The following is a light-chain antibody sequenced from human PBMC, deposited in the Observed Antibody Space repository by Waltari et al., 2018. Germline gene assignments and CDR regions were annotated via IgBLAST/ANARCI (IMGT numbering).Light chain of an antibody. Sequence: DIMLTQSPGTLSLSPGERATLSCRASQSISRYLAWYQQKPGQAPRLLIYDASSRATGIPDRFSGSGSGTDFSLTISRLEPEDFAVYYCQKYGSLPATFGQGTKVEIK. CDR1: QSISRY. V-gene: IGKV3-20*01. CDR3: QKYGSLPAT. J-gene: IGKJ1*01. CDR2: DAS.